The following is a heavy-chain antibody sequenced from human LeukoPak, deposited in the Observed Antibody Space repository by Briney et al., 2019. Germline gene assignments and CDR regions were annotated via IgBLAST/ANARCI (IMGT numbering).Heavy chain of an antibody. D-gene: IGHD3-22*01. Sequence: GGTLRLSCAASGFTVSSNYMSWVRQAPGKGLEWVSYISSSGSSIYYADSVKGRFTISRDNAKNSLYLQMNSLRAEDTAVYYCARYLIDTSGYRYFDHWGHGTLVTVSS. J-gene: IGHJ4*01. CDR2: ISSSGSSI. CDR1: GFTVSSNY. V-gene: IGHV3-11*04. CDR3: ARYLIDTSGYRYFDH.